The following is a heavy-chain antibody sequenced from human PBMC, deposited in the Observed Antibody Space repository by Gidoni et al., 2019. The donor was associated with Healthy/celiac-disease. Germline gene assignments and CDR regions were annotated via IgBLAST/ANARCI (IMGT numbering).Heavy chain of an antibody. J-gene: IGHJ4*02. CDR2: TYTGDSDT. D-gene: IGHD3-3*02. Sequence: DVQLVQSGAVVTKPGESLKISCKASGSRFTSYWFGWVRQLPGQGLEWMGITYTGDSDTRYSPSFQGQVTISADKAIRTAYLQWSSLEASDTAMYYCARLDDYSFLGGVWGQGTLVTVSS. CDR3: ARLDDYSFLGGV. V-gene: IGHV5-51*01. CDR1: GSRFTSYW.